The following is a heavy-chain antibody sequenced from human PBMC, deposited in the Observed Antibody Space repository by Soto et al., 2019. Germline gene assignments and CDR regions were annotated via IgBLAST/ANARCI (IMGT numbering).Heavy chain of an antibody. V-gene: IGHV2-5*02. D-gene: IGHD3-22*01. J-gene: IGHJ5*02. CDR1: GFSLSTPGVG. Sequence: GSGPTLVNPKQTLRLPCTFSGFSLSTPGVGGDWIRQPPGKALEWLGFIYWDEDNRYSPSLKSRLTITKDTSKNQLVLTMTNMDPVDTATYYCANNLFGINDSSANWFDPWGQGTLVTVSS. CDR2: IYWDEDN. CDR3: ANNLFGINDSSANWFDP.